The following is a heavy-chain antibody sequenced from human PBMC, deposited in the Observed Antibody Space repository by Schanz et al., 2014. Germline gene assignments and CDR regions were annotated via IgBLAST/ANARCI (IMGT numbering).Heavy chain of an antibody. Sequence: QVHLQQWGAGLLKPSETLSLTCAVYGGSFSGYYWSWIRQPPGKGLEWIGEINLSGSTNYNPSLKSRVTIPVATSKTQFPRRLSSVTAADTAVYYCARGLSTMDRVPGNYWGQGTPVTVSS. D-gene: IGHD3-10*01. V-gene: IGHV4-34*01. CDR2: INLSGST. CDR3: ARGLSTMDRVPGNY. CDR1: GGSFSGYY. J-gene: IGHJ4*02.